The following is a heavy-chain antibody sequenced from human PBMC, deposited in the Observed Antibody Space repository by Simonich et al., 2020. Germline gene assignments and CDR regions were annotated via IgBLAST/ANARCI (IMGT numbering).Heavy chain of an antibody. CDR2: INPNSGGK. V-gene: IGHV1-2*02. D-gene: IGHD5-12*01. CDR3: ASSKLATIDY. Sequence: QVQLVQSGAEVKKPGASVKVSCKASGYTFTGYYMHGVRQAPGQGLEWMGWINPNSGGKNYAKKFQGRVTMTRDTSISTAYMELSRLRSDDTAVYYCASSKLATIDYWGQGTLVTVSS. CDR1: GYTFTGYY. J-gene: IGHJ4*02.